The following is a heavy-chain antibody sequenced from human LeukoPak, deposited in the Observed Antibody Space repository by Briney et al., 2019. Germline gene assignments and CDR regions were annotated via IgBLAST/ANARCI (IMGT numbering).Heavy chain of an antibody. V-gene: IGHV5-51*01. J-gene: IGHJ4*02. D-gene: IGHD1/OR15-1a*01. CDR1: GYRFTSHW. CDR3: ARLSTTPGTCFDY. Sequence: GGSLKISCKGSGYRFTSHWIGWVRQMPGKGLEWIGILYPCDSDTRYSPSFQGQVTISADKSIITDSLQWSNLKASDTAMYYCARLSTTPGTCFDYCGQGTLVTVSS. CDR2: LYPCDSDT.